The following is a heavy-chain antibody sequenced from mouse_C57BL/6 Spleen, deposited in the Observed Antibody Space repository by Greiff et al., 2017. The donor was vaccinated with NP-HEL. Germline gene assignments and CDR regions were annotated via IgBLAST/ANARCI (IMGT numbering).Heavy chain of an antibody. CDR1: GYTFTSYW. J-gene: IGHJ2*01. V-gene: IGHV1-7*01. CDR2: INPSSGYT. Sequence: VQLQQSGAELAKPGASVKLSCKASGYTFTSYWMHWVKQRPGQGLEWIGYINPSSGYTKYNQKFKDKATLTADKSSRTAYMQLSSLTYEDSAVYYCARTGFDYWGQGTTLTVSS. CDR3: ARTGFDY.